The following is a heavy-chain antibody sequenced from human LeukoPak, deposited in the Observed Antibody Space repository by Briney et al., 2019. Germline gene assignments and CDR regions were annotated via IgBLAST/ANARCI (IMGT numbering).Heavy chain of an antibody. CDR2: IYYSGST. J-gene: IGHJ6*03. V-gene: IGHV4-39*07. CDR1: GGSTSSSSYY. CDR3: ARGYYYYVDV. Sequence: SETLSLTCTVSGGSTSSSSYYWGWIRQPPGKGLEWIGSIYYSGSTYYNPSLKSRVTISVDTSKNQFSLKLSSVTAADTAVYYCARGYYYYVDVWGKGTTVTVSS.